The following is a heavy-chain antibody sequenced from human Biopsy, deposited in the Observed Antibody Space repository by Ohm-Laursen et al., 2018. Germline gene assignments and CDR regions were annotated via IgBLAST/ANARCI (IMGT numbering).Heavy chain of an antibody. V-gene: IGHV1-69*01. CDR2: INSMFGTT. D-gene: IGHD1-1*01. CDR1: GGTFSSFG. J-gene: IGHJ4*02. CDR3: AKRGVERGRPLAY. Sequence: GSSVKVSCKASGGTFSSFGISWVRQAPGQGLEWMGEINSMFGTTNYAQPFQGRVTITADESTSTAYMEVSSLRSEDTAVYYCAKRGVERGRPLAYWGQGTLVTVSS.